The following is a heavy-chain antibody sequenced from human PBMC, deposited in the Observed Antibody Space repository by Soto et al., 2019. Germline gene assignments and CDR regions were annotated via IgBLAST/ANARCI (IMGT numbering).Heavy chain of an antibody. Sequence: PSQTLSLTCAISGDSVSSNSAAWNWIRQSPSRGLEWLGRTYYRSKWYNDYAVSVKSRITINPDTSKNQFSLQLNSVTPEDTAVYYCARETRRSVIAAAPSFDYWGQGTLVSVSS. CDR3: ARETRRSVIAAAPSFDY. CDR1: GDSVSSNSAA. J-gene: IGHJ4*02. V-gene: IGHV6-1*01. CDR2: TYYRSKWYN. D-gene: IGHD6-13*01.